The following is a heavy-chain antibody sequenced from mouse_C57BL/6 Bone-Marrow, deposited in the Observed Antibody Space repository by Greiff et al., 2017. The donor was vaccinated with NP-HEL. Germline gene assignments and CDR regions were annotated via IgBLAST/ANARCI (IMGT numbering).Heavy chain of an antibody. CDR3: ARNPYYYGSSPFDY. V-gene: IGHV1-76*01. J-gene: IGHJ2*01. D-gene: IGHD1-1*01. CDR2: IYPGSGNT. CDR1: GYTFTDYY. Sequence: QVQLQQSGAELVRPGASVKLSCKASGYTFTDYYINWVKQRPGQGLEWIARIYPGSGNTYYNEKFKGKATLTAEKSSSTAYMQLSSLTSEDSAVYFCARNPYYYGSSPFDYWGQGTTLTVSS.